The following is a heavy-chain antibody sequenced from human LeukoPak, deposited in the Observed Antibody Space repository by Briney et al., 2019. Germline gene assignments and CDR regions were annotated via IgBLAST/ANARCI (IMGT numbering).Heavy chain of an antibody. V-gene: IGHV1-8*02. CDR2: INPNSGNT. Sequence: ASVKVSCKASGYTFTGYYMHWVRQAPGQGLEWMGWINPNSGNTGYAQKFQGRVTMTRNTSISTAYMELSSLRSEDTAVYYCARAYRSLYYYYYYMDVWGKGTTVTISS. CDR3: ARAYRSLYYYYYYMDV. D-gene: IGHD6-13*01. CDR1: GYTFTGYY. J-gene: IGHJ6*03.